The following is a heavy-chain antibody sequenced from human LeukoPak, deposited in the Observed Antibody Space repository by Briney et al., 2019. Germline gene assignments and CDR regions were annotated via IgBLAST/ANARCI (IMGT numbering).Heavy chain of an antibody. CDR1: GFTFSSYA. CDR3: AKLLRQNYYYYYGMDV. CDR2: ISGSGGST. Sequence: GGSLRLSCAASGFTFSSYAMSWVRQAPGKGLEWVSAISGSGGSTYYADSVKGRFTISRDNSKNTLYLQMNSLRAEDTAVYYCAKLLRQNYYYYYGMDVWGQGTTVTVSS. D-gene: IGHD2-15*01. V-gene: IGHV3-23*01. J-gene: IGHJ6*02.